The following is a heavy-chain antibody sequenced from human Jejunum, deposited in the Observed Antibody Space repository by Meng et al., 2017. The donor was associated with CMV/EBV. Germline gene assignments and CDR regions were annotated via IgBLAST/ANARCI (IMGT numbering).Heavy chain of an antibody. Sequence: CAGSGFTFSSFAMSWVRQGPGKGLEWVSGITNSGSGTYYADSVKGRFTISRDNSKNTLYLQINSLTVEDTAVYYCAKSPGNHRYTGDSWGQGTLVTVSS. J-gene: IGHJ4*02. V-gene: IGHV3-23*01. CDR1: GFTFSSFA. D-gene: IGHD3-16*02. CDR3: AKSPGNHRYTGDS. CDR2: ITNSGSGT.